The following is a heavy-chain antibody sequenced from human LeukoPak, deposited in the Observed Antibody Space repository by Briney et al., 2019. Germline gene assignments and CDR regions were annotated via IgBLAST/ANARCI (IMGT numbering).Heavy chain of an antibody. Sequence: PGGSLRLSCAASGFIFSQYSINWVRQAPGKGLEWVSHIRSTGDTFYEDAVEGRFTITRDNARNSLYLQMNMLRAEDTAMYYCARDAGNSGYGCDLWGQGTLVTVSS. V-gene: IGHV3-48*01. D-gene: IGHD5-12*01. CDR1: GFIFSQYS. CDR3: ARDAGNSGYGCDL. J-gene: IGHJ5*02. CDR2: IRSTGDT.